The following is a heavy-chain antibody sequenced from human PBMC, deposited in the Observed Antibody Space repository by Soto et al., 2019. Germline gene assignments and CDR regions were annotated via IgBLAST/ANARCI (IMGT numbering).Heavy chain of an antibody. D-gene: IGHD7-27*01. CDR2: INHSGST. J-gene: IGHJ5*02. CDR1: GGSFSGYY. Sequence: QVQLQQWGAGLLKPSETLSLTCAVYGGSFSGYYWSWIRQPPGKGLEWIGEINHSGSTNYNPSLRSRXXSXVXPSKNQFSLTLSSVTAADTAVYYCARGFLPWVWFDPWGQGTLVTVSS. CDR3: ARGFLPWVWFDP. V-gene: IGHV4-34*01.